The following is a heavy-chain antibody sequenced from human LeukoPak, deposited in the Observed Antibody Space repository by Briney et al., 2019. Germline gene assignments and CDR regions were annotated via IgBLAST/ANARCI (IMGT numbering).Heavy chain of an antibody. J-gene: IGHJ4*02. CDR2: ISGSGGNT. D-gene: IGHD5-12*01. Sequence: GGSLRLSCAASGFTFSSYAMSWVRQAPGKGLEWVSSISGSGGNTYYADSVKGRFTISRDNSKNTLYMQMNSLRAEDTAVYYCARYNSGYDSWGQGTLVTVSS. CDR3: ARYNSGYDS. V-gene: IGHV3-23*01. CDR1: GFTFSSYA.